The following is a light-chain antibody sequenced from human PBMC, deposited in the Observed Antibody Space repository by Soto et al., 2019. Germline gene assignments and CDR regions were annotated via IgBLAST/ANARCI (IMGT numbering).Light chain of an antibody. J-gene: IGLJ2*01. CDR3: SSFAGSNNL. Sequence: QSALTQPPSASGSPGQSVTISCTGTSSDVGGYNYVSWYQQHPGKAPKLMIFEASKRPSGVPDRFSGSKSGNTASLTVSGLQAEDEADYYCSSFAGSNNLIGGGTKVTVL. V-gene: IGLV2-8*01. CDR2: EAS. CDR1: SSDVGGYNY.